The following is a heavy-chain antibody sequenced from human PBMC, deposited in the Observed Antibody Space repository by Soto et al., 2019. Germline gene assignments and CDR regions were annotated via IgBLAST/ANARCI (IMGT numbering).Heavy chain of an antibody. V-gene: IGHV3-23*01. J-gene: IGHJ4*02. CDR2: VSQNGVNT. Sequence: GGSLRLSCAASGFSLINFVMSWVRQAPGKGLEWVSAVSQNGVNTYYADSVKGRFTVSRDNSKNALFLQMDSLRAEDTAIYFCVKGDKTTGWFWGQGTLVTVSS. CDR3: VKGDKTTGWF. CDR1: GFSLINFV. D-gene: IGHD3-9*01.